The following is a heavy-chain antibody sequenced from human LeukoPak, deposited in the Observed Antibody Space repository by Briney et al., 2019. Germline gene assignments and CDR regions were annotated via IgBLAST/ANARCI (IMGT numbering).Heavy chain of an antibody. J-gene: IGHJ4*02. CDR2: IIPIFGTA. Sequence: SVKVSCKASGGTFSSYAISWVRQAPGQGLEWMGGIIPIFGTANHAQKFQGRVTITADKSTSTAYMELSSLRSEDTAVYYCAATYYYARAPDYWGQGTLVTVSS. V-gene: IGHV1-69*06. CDR3: AATYYYARAPDY. D-gene: IGHD3-10*01. CDR1: GGTFSSYA.